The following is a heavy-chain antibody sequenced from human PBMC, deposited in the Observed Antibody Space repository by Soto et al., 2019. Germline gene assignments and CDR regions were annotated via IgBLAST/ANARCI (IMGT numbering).Heavy chain of an antibody. Sequence: EVQLLESGGGLVQPGGSLRLSCAASGFTFSSYAMGWVRQAPRKGLEWVSAISGNGGSTYYADSVKGRFTISRDNSNDTLYLQMNSRRAADTAVYYCAKAGYGSSGTCAARYYYMDVWGKGTTVTVSS. V-gene: IGHV3-23*01. D-gene: IGHD2-15*01. CDR1: GFTFSSYA. CDR3: AKAGYGSSGTCAARYYYMDV. CDR2: ISGNGGST. J-gene: IGHJ6*03.